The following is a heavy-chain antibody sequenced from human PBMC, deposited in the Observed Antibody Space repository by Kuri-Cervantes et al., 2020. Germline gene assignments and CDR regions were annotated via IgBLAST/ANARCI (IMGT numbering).Heavy chain of an antibody. CDR2: IYHSGIT. Sequence: SETLSLTCAVSGYSISSGYYWGWIRQPPGKGLEWIGSIYHSGITYYSPSLKSRVTISIDTSKNQFSLKLSSVTAADTAVYYCARGRPKRSYSSGWYVGYWGQGTPVTVSS. D-gene: IGHD6-19*01. V-gene: IGHV4-38-2*01. J-gene: IGHJ4*02. CDR1: GYSISSGYY. CDR3: ARGRPKRSYSSGWYVGY.